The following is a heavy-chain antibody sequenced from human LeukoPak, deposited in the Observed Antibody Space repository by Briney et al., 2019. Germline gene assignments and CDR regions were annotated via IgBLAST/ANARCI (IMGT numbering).Heavy chain of an antibody. CDR1: GFTFSNYA. Sequence: GGSLRLSCAASGFTFSNYAMHWVRQAPGKGLDWVAVISFDGRNQYYADSVKGRFTISRDDPQRTLYLQMNNLQGEDTAVYYCAREHGRGPHYYFDFWGQGTLVTVSS. D-gene: IGHD6-25*01. V-gene: IGHV3-30*06. CDR3: AREHGRGPHYYFDF. CDR2: ISFDGRNQ. J-gene: IGHJ4*02.